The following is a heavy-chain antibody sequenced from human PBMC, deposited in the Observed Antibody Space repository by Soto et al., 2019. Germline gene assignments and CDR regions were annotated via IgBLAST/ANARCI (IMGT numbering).Heavy chain of an antibody. V-gene: IGHV3-49*04. Sequence: PGGSLRLSCVASGFTFDDYALSWVRQAPGKGLEWVGFIRSKTFGGTTDYAASVKGRFTISRDASESIAYLQMNSLKTEDTAVYYCTRGEEGYTGYDDHCGQRTLVTVSS. CDR3: TRGEEGYTGYDDH. J-gene: IGHJ4*02. CDR1: GFTFDDYA. D-gene: IGHD5-12*01. CDR2: IRSKTFGGTT.